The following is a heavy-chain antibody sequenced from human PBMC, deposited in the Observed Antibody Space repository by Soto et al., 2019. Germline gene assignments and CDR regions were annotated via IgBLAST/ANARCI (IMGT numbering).Heavy chain of an antibody. V-gene: IGHV3-7*01. D-gene: IGHD2-2*03. Sequence: PGGSLRLSCAASGFTFSSYWMSWVRQAPGKGLEWVANIKQDGSEKYYVDSVKGRFTISRDNAKNSLYLQMNSLRAEDTAVYYCARVGYCSSTSCYAGGFEGYMAVWGKGTTVTVSS. CDR1: GFTFSSYW. J-gene: IGHJ6*03. CDR2: IKQDGSEK. CDR3: ARVGYCSSTSCYAGGFEGYMAV.